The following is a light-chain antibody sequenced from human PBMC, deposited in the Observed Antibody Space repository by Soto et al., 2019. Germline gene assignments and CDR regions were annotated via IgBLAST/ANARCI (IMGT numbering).Light chain of an antibody. CDR2: EVT. CDR3: SSYAGSNNLL. V-gene: IGLV2-8*01. Sequence: QSVLTQPPSASGSPGQSVTISCTGTSSDVGAYNYVSWYQQHPGKAPKLMIYEVTKRPSGVPDRFSGSKFGSTASLTVSGLQAEDEADYFCSSYAGSNNLLFGGGTKLIVL. J-gene: IGLJ2*01. CDR1: SSDVGAYNY.